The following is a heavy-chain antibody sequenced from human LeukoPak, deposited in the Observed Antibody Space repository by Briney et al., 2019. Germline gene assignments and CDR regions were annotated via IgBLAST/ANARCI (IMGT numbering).Heavy chain of an antibody. CDR1: GGSISSYY. J-gene: IGHJ5*02. CDR3: ARGLSDYGSGSYGGFDP. D-gene: IGHD3-10*01. Sequence: SETLSLTCTVSGGSISSYYWSWIRQPPGKGLEWIGYIYYSGSTNYNPSLKSRVTISVDTSKNQFSLKLSSVTAADTAVYYCARGLSDYGSGSYGGFDPWGQGTLVTVSS. V-gene: IGHV4-59*01. CDR2: IYYSGST.